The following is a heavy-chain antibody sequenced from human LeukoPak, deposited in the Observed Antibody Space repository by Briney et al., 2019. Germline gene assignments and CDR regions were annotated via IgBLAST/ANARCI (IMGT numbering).Heavy chain of an antibody. J-gene: IGHJ3*02. D-gene: IGHD2-2*01. Sequence: GGSLRLSCAASGFTFSSYSMNWVRQAPGKGLEWVSSISSSSSYIYYADSVKGRFTISRDNAKNSLYLQMNSLRAEDTAVYYCARDSSSREDAFDIWGQGTMVTVSS. CDR2: ISSSSSYI. CDR1: GFTFSSYS. CDR3: ARDSSSREDAFDI. V-gene: IGHV3-21*01.